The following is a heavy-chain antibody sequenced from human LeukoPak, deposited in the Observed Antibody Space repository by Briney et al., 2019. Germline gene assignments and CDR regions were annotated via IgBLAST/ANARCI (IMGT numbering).Heavy chain of an antibody. CDR2: IRYDESNK. V-gene: IGHV3-30*02. CDR3: AKAADYAFDI. Sequence: GGSLRRSCAASGFTFSNYDMHWVRQAPGKGLEWVAFIRYDESNKYYADSVKGRFTISRDNSKNTLYLQMNSLRAEDTAVYYCAKAADYAFDIWGQGTMVTVSS. CDR1: GFTFSNYD. D-gene: IGHD5-12*01. J-gene: IGHJ3*02.